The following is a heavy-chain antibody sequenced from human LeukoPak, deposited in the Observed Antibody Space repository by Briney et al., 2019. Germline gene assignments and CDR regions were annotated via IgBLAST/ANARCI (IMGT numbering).Heavy chain of an antibody. D-gene: IGHD7-27*01. CDR2: IYSGGST. CDR3: TRNWGSDNWFDP. CDR1: GFTVSSNY. J-gene: IGHJ5*02. Sequence: GGSLRLSCAASGFTVSSNYMTWVRQAPGKGLEWVSVIYSGGSTYYADSVKGRFTISRDNSKNTLYLQMNSLRAEDTAVYYCTRNWGSDNWFDPWGQGALVTVSS. V-gene: IGHV3-53*01.